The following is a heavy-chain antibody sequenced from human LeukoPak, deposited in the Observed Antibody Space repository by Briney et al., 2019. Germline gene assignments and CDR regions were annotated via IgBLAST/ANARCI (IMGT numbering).Heavy chain of an antibody. Sequence: GGSLRLSCAASGFTVSSYYMTWVRQAPGKGLECVSVIYSGGSTYYADSVKGRFTVSRDNSKNTLYLQMNSLRAEDTAMYYCARGLGYCTSTTCLLPFDYWGQGTLVTVSS. D-gene: IGHD2-2*01. CDR1: GFTVSSYY. V-gene: IGHV3-53*01. CDR2: IYSGGST. J-gene: IGHJ4*02. CDR3: ARGLGYCTSTTCLLPFDY.